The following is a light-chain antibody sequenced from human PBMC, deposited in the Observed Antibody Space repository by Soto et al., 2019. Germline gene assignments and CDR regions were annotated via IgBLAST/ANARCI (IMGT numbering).Light chain of an antibody. Sequence: EIVMTQSPATLSVSPGDRATLSCRASQFIDSNLAWYQQKPVQAPRLLIYGASTRATGFPARFSGSGSGTEFTLTISSLQSEDFAVYYCLHYNNWPYTFGQGTKLEIK. V-gene: IGKV3-15*01. CDR2: GAS. CDR1: QFIDSN. J-gene: IGKJ2*01. CDR3: LHYNNWPYT.